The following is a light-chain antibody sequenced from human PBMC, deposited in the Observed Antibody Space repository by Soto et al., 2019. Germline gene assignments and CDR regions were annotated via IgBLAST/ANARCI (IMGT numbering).Light chain of an antibody. CDR1: SSDIGGYNY. Sequence: QSALNQPASVSGSPGQSITISCTGTSSDIGGYNYVSWYQQHPGKAPKLMIYDVSNRPSGVSNRFSGSKSGNTASLTISGLQAEDEADYYCSSQSVSSTLVFGGGTKLTVL. CDR3: SSQSVSSTLV. J-gene: IGLJ2*01. CDR2: DVS. V-gene: IGLV2-14*01.